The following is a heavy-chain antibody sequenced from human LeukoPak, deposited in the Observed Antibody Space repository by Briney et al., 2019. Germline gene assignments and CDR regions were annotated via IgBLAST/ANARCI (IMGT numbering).Heavy chain of an antibody. J-gene: IGHJ3*01. CDR1: GFTFSRYA. CDR2: IWSGGNNK. Sequence: GRSLRLSCEASGFTFSRYAMHWVRQAPGKGLEWVATIWSGGNNKYYVDSVKGRFTVSRDDSKKILDLQMNSLRVEDTAVYYCARPRGYGAHDAFDVWGQGTLVTVSS. D-gene: IGHD5-12*01. V-gene: IGHV3-33*01. CDR3: ARPRGYGAHDAFDV.